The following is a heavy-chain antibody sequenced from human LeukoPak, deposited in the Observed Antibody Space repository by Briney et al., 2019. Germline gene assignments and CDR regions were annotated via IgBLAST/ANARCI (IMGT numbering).Heavy chain of an antibody. J-gene: IGHJ4*02. CDR3: ITGGYASGI. CDR2: IKDKTDGGTT. CDR1: GFTFRNAW. V-gene: IGHV3-15*01. Sequence: GGSLRLSCAASGFTFRNAWMSWVRQAPGKGLEWVGRIKDKTDGGTTDYAAPVKGRFTISGDDSKNTLYLQMHSLKTEDTAVYYCITGGYASGIWGQGTLVTVSS. D-gene: IGHD3-10*01.